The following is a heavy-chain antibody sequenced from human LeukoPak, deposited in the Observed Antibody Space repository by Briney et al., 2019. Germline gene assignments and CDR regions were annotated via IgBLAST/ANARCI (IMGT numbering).Heavy chain of an antibody. V-gene: IGHV3-30*03. CDR2: ISYDGSDK. CDR3: VGVVRFHNCFDP. D-gene: IGHD3-10*01. J-gene: IGHJ5*02. CDR1: AFSFRNYG. Sequence: GGSLRLSCAGSAFSFRNYGIHWVRQAQGKGLEWVAVISYDGSDKHYADSVKGRFTISRDNSKNTLYLQMISLRAEDTAVYYCVGVVRFHNCFDPWGQGTLVIVSS.